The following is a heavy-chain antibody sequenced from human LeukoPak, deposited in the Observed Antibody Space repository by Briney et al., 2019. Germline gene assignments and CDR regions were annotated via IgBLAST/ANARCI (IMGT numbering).Heavy chain of an antibody. CDR1: GGSSYGFY. CDR2: VYFSGST. V-gene: IGHV4-59*01. D-gene: IGHD5-18*01. Sequence: PSETLSRTCTGSGGSSYGFYWSWLRQSPEKGRKWSGYVYFSGSTNYNTSLESRITISIDTSKNQFSLKLSSVTTADTAVYYCARGYGRQTNSGMDVWGKGTTVTVSA. CDR3: ARGYGRQTNSGMDV. J-gene: IGHJ6*04.